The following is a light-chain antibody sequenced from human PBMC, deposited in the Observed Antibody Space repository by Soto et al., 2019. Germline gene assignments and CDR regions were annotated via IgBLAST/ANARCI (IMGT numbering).Light chain of an antibody. CDR2: DAS. Sequence: DIQMTQSPSTVSASVGDTVTITCRASQSISTRLAWYQQKAGKAPRVLIYDASRLESGVPSGFSGSGSGTEFTLTISRLQPDDFASYYCQQYDSYSWTFGQGTKVDI. J-gene: IGKJ1*01. V-gene: IGKV1-5*01. CDR3: QQYDSYSWT. CDR1: QSISTR.